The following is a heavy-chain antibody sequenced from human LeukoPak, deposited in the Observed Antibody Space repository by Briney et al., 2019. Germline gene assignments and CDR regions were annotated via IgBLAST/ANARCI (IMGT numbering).Heavy chain of an antibody. V-gene: IGHV1-69*04. J-gene: IGHJ6*02. CDR3: ARGGGYCTNGVCSRRTRYYGMDV. D-gene: IGHD2-8*01. CDR2: IIPILGIA. Sequence: GASVEVSCKASGGTFSSYAISWVRQAPGQGLEWMGRIIPILGIANYAQKFQGRVTITADKSTSTAYMELSSLRSEDTAVYYCARGGGYCTNGVCSRRTRYYGMDVWGQGTTVTVSS. CDR1: GGTFSSYA.